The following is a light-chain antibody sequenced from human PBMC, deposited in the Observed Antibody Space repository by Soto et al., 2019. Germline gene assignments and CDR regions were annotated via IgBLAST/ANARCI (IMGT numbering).Light chain of an antibody. CDR1: SSNIGGNT. CDR2: TNS. CDR3: AAWDDSLNGLVL. J-gene: IGLJ2*01. V-gene: IGLV1-44*01. Sequence: QSVLTQPPSASGTPGQRVTISCSGSSSNIGGNTVNWYQQLPGAAPKLLIYTNSQRPSGVPDRFSGSKSGTSASLAISGLQSEDEADYYCAAWDDSLNGLVLFGGGTKLTVL.